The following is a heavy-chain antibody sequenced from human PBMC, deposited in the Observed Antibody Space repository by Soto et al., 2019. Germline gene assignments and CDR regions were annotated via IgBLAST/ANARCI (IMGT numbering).Heavy chain of an antibody. CDR3: ARHXGDYGDPGSYYYYGMDV. CDR2: IYPGDSDT. Sequence: GESLKISCKGSGYSFTIYWIGWVRQMPGKGLEWMGIIYPGDSDTRYSPSFQGQVTISADKSISTAYLQWSSLKASDTAMYYCARHXGDYGDPGSYYYYGMDVWGQGTTVTVSS. D-gene: IGHD4-17*01. J-gene: IGHJ6*02. V-gene: IGHV5-51*01. CDR1: GYSFTIYW.